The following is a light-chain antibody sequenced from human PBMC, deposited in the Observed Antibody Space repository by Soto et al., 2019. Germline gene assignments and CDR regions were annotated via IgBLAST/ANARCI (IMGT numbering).Light chain of an antibody. CDR2: DVS. Sequence: QSVLTQPASVSGSPGQSITISCTGTSSDVGVYNYVSWYQQHPGKAPKLMIYDVSNRPSGVSNRFSGSKSGNTASLTISGLQAEDEADYYCSSYTSSLYVFGTGTKVTVL. V-gene: IGLV2-14*01. CDR1: SSDVGVYNY. J-gene: IGLJ1*01. CDR3: SSYTSSLYV.